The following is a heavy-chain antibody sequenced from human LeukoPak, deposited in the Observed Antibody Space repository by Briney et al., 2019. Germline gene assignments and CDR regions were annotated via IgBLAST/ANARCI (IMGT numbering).Heavy chain of an antibody. J-gene: IGHJ4*02. CDR1: GFTFSSYE. D-gene: IGHD2-15*01. CDR2: ISSSNRYM. Sequence: GGSLRLSCAASGFTFSSYEMNWVRQAPGKGLEWVSSISSSNRYMYYADSLKGRITISRDNAKTSLYLQMNSLRAEDTAVYYCARDRIPYCNAGFCSYFDYWGQGTLVTVSS. V-gene: IGHV3-21*01. CDR3: ARDRIPYCNAGFCSYFDY.